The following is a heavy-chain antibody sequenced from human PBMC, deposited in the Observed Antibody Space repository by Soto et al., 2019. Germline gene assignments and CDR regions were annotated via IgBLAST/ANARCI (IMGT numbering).Heavy chain of an antibody. CDR1: GFTFRAYT. J-gene: IGHJ4*02. V-gene: IGHV3-23*01. Sequence: EVQLLESGGGLVQPGGSLRLSCAGSGFTFRAYTMAWVRQAPGKGLEGVSGIDGRDGTYYADYVKGRFNISRDSSRNTLLLQMNSLRADDTGVYYCAKTGPVTARIRFDYGGQGALVTVSS. CDR2: IDGRDGT. CDR3: AKTGPVTARIRFDY. D-gene: IGHD2-21*02.